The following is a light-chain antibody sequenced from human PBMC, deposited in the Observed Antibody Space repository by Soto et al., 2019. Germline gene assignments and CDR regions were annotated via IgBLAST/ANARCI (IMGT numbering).Light chain of an antibody. CDR1: ESVSTSY. CDR2: GAS. V-gene: IGKV3-20*01. J-gene: IGKJ4*01. Sequence: EIVLTQSPGTLSLSPGERATLSCRASESVSTSYLAWYQQKPGQAPRLLIYGASSRATGIPDRFSGSGSGADFALTISRLEPEXFAVXXCQQYGSVPLTFGGGTKVEIK. CDR3: QQYGSVPLT.